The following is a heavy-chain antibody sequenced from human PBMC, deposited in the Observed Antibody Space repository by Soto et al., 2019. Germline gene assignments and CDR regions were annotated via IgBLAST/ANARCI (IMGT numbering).Heavy chain of an antibody. V-gene: IGHV3-30*18. Sequence: GGSLRLSCATSGFTFYNYGMHWVRPAPGTGLEWVAAISSHGRDTYYADSVKGRLTISRDNSKNTLYLQMHSLRAEDTAVYYCAKDQGIAASHGIDWGQGTMVTVSS. CDR3: AKDQGIAASHGID. CDR1: GFTFYNYG. J-gene: IGHJ3*01. CDR2: ISSHGRDT. D-gene: IGHD6-13*01.